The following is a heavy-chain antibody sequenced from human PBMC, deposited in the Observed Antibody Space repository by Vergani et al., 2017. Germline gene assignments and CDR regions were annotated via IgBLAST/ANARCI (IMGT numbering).Heavy chain of an antibody. CDR3: ARVIWRVGEIRHYWYFDL. V-gene: IGHV1-18*04. Sequence: QVQLVQSGAEVKKPGSSVKVSCKASGYTFTSYGISWVRQAPGQGLEWMGWISAYNGNTNYGQKLQGRVTMTTDTSTSTAYMELRSLSSDDTAVYYCARVIWRVGEIRHYWYFDLWGRGTLVTVSS. J-gene: IGHJ2*01. D-gene: IGHD3-10*01. CDR1: GYTFTSYG. CDR2: ISAYNGNT.